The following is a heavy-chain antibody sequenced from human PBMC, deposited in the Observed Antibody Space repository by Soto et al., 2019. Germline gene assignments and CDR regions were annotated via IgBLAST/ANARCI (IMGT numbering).Heavy chain of an antibody. V-gene: IGHV3-15*01. J-gene: IGHJ4*02. CDR3: TSTVHGGLYDSSGYYYYYFDY. D-gene: IGHD3-22*01. Sequence: GESLKISCAASGFTFSNAWMSWVRQAPGKGLEWVGRIKSKTDGGTTDYAAPVKGRFTISRDDSKNTLYLQMNSLKTEDTAVYYCTSTVHGGLYDSSGYYYYYFDYWGQGTLVTVSS. CDR1: GFTFSNAW. CDR2: IKSKTDGGTT.